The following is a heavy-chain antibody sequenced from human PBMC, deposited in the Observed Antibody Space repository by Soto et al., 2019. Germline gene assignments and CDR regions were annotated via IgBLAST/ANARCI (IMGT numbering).Heavy chain of an antibody. Sequence: EVQLLESGGGLVQPGGSLRLSCAASGFTFSSYAMSWVRQAPGKGLEWVSAISGSGGSTYYPDSVKGRFTISRENAKNSLYLQMNSLRAGDTAVYYCARGVRWEQLRSKTSFDPWGQGTLVTVSS. CDR3: ARGVRWEQLRSKTSFDP. D-gene: IGHD1-26*01. CDR2: ISGSGGST. V-gene: IGHV3-23*01. CDR1: GFTFSSYA. J-gene: IGHJ5*02.